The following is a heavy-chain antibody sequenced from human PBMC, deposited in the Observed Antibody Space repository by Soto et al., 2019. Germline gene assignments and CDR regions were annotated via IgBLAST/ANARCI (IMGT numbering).Heavy chain of an antibody. CDR1: GYTFTGNY. V-gene: IGHV1-2*02. J-gene: IGHJ3*02. D-gene: IGHD6-6*01. CDR2: INPNSGGT. Sequence: QVQLVQSGAEVKKPGASVKVSCKASGYTFTGNYMHWVRQAPGQGLEWMGWINPNSGGTNYAQKFQGRVTVTRDTSITTAYMALSRLRSDDTAVYYCARDGDSSSPFEIWGQGTMVTVSP. CDR3: ARDGDSSSPFEI.